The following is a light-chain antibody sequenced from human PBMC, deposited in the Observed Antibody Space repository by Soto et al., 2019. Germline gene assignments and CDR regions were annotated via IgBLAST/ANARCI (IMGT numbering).Light chain of an antibody. Sequence: QSVLTQPPSASGSPGQSVTISCTGTSSDVGGYNFVSWYQQHPGKAPKLMIYEVTKRPSGVPDRFSGSKSGNTASLAVSGLQAEDEDEYYCSSYAGSNSVVFGGGTKLTVL. CDR3: SSYAGSNSVV. V-gene: IGLV2-8*01. J-gene: IGLJ2*01. CDR2: EVT. CDR1: SSDVGGYNF.